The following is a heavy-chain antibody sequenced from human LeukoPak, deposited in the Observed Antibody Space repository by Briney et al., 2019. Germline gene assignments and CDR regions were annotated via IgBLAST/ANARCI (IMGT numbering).Heavy chain of an antibody. CDR3: VKGLRYSDTYYFDY. Sequence: GRSLRLSCAASGFIFSSYAMHWVRQAPGKGLEWVAVISYDGSNKYYADSVKGRFTISRDNSKNTLYLQLSSLRAEDTAVYYCVKGLRYSDTYYFDYWGQGTLVTVSS. CDR1: GFIFSSYA. V-gene: IGHV3-30*04. J-gene: IGHJ4*02. CDR2: ISYDGSNK. D-gene: IGHD3-9*01.